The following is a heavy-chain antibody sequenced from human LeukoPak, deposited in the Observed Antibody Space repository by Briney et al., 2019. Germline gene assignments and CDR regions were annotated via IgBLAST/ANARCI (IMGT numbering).Heavy chain of an antibody. J-gene: IGHJ4*02. D-gene: IGHD6-19*01. CDR1: GGSISSYY. Sequence: SETLSLTCTVSGGSISSYYWSWIRQPPGKGLEWIGYIYYSVSTNYNPSLKSRVTISVDTSKNQFSLKLSSVTAADTAVYYCARDTGSGWYEGVFDYWGQGTLVTVSS. CDR3: ARDTGSGWYEGVFDY. CDR2: IYYSVST. V-gene: IGHV4-59*01.